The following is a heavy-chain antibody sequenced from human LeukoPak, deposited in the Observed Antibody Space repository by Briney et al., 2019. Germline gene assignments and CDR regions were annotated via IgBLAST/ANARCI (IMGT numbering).Heavy chain of an antibody. J-gene: IGHJ6*02. CDR3: ARADDYSNYVSYYYYYYGMDV. V-gene: IGHV3-21*01. Sequence: PGRSLRLSCAASGFTFSSYSMNWVRQAPGKGLEWVSSISSSSSYIYYADSVKGRFTISRDNAKNSLYLQMNSLRAEDTAVYYCARADDYSNYVSYYYYYYGMDVWGQGTTVTVSS. D-gene: IGHD4-11*01. CDR2: ISSSSSYI. CDR1: GFTFSSYS.